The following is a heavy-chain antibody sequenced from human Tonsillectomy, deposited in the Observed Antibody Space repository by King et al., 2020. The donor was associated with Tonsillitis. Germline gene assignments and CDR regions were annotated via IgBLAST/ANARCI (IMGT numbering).Heavy chain of an antibody. CDR1: GFTFSASA. CDR2: IRSKGNSYAT. CDR3: VTPRKAGGKR. J-gene: IGHJ4*02. Sequence: VQLVESGGGLVQPGGSLKLSCAASGFTFSASAMHWVRQASGKGLEWVGRIRSKGNSYATAYAVSVRGRFTISRDDSNNTAYLQMNSLKNDDTAVYYCVTPRKAGGKRWGQGTLVTVSS. D-gene: IGHD2-8*02. V-gene: IGHV3-73*02.